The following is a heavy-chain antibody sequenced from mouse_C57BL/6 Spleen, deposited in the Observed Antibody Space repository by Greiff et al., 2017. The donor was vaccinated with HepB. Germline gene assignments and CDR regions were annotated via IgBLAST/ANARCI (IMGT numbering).Heavy chain of an antibody. J-gene: IGHJ1*03. CDR2: IDPSDSET. V-gene: IGHV1-52*01. CDR3: ARGRPHYGSSYYWYFDV. D-gene: IGHD1-1*01. CDR1: GYTFTSYW. Sequence: QVQLQQPGAELVRPGSSVKLSCKASGYTFTSYWMHWVKQRPIQGLEWIGNIDPSDSETHYNQKFKDKATLTVDKSSSTAYMQLSSLTSEDSAVYYCARGRPHYGSSYYWYFDVWGTGTTVTVSS.